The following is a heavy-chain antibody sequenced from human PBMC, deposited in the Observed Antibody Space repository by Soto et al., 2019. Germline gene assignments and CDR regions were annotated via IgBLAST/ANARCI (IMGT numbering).Heavy chain of an antibody. J-gene: IGHJ4*02. D-gene: IGHD6-6*01. CDR2: IDGAGRST. Sequence: EVQLVESGGGLVQPGGSLRLSCAASGFTFSSYWMHWVRQPPGKGLVWVSRIDGAGRSTNYADSVKGRFTISRDNAKNTRYLQMNSLSAEATAVYYCARVGSTSWYWGQGTLVTVSS. CDR1: GFTFSSYW. V-gene: IGHV3-74*01. CDR3: ARVGSTSWY.